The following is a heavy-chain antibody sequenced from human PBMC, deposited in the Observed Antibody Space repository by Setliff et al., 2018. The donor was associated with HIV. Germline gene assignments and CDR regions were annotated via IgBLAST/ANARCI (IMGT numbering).Heavy chain of an antibody. CDR3: AARPGVDSSAYYDYYYMDV. D-gene: IGHD3-22*01. J-gene: IGHJ6*03. CDR2: MSPNSGYT. CDR1: GYTFTSFD. V-gene: IGHV1-8*02. Sequence: ASVKVSCKASGYTFTSFDINWVRQATGQGLEWMGWMSPNSGYTVYAQKFQGRVTMTSSTSISTAYMELSRLRSEDTAVYYCAARPGVDSSAYYDYYYMDVWGKGTTVTVSS.